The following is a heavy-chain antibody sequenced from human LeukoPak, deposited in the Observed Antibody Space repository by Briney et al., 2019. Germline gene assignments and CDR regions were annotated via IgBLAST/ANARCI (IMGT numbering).Heavy chain of an antibody. J-gene: IGHJ4*02. D-gene: IGHD3-22*01. Sequence: GGSLRLSCAVSGFIFSAYSMNWVRQAPGKGLEWVSSISSSSSYIYYADSVKGRFTISRDSAKNSLYLQLNSLRAEDTAVYYCARDFYYDSSGQNLWGQGTLVTVSS. CDR2: ISSSSSYI. CDR3: ARDFYYDSSGQNL. CDR1: GFIFSAYS. V-gene: IGHV3-21*01.